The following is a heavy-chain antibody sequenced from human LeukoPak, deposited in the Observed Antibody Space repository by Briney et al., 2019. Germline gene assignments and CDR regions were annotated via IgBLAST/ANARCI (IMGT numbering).Heavy chain of an antibody. J-gene: IGHJ3*02. D-gene: IGHD2-2*01. CDR3: ARWGSTSLYDGFDI. CDR2: VSAYNGHT. V-gene: IGHV1-18*01. Sequence: GASMKVSCKASGYTFTDYAIAWVRQAPGQGLEWMGWVSAYNGHTNYVQNLQGRVTMTRDTSTSTAYVELRGLRSDDTAVYYCARWGSTSLYDGFDIWGQGTMVTVSS. CDR1: GYTFTDYA.